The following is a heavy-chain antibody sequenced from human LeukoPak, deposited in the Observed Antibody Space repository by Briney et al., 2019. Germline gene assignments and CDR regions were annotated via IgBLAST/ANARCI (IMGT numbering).Heavy chain of an antibody. J-gene: IGHJ3*02. D-gene: IGHD5/OR15-5a*01. Sequence: SETLSLTCTVSGGSLNTYYLSWIPQSPGKGLEWIGSVYYSGSTNYSPSLKSRVRISVDTSKNQFSLELSSVTAAATAVYYCAVNSTKHTFDIWGQGTMVTVSS. V-gene: IGHV4-59*08. CDR3: AVNSTKHTFDI. CDR2: VYYSGST. CDR1: GGSLNTYY.